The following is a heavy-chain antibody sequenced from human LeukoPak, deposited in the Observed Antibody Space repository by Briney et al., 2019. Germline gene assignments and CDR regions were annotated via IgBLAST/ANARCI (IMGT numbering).Heavy chain of an antibody. Sequence: PSETLSLTCAVYGGSFSGYYWSWIRQPPGKGLEWIGEINHSGSTNYNPSLKSRVTISVDTSKNQFSLKLSSVTAADTAVYYCASTGVLEWLSTDWGRGTLVTVSS. CDR2: INHSGST. CDR3: ASTGVLEWLSTD. CDR1: GGSFSGYY. D-gene: IGHD3-3*01. V-gene: IGHV4-34*01. J-gene: IGHJ4*02.